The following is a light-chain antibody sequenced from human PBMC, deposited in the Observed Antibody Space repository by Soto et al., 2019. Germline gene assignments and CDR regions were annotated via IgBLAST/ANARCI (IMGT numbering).Light chain of an antibody. CDR2: EVS. CDR3: SSYTSSSTPFDV. V-gene: IGLV2-14*01. J-gene: IGLJ1*01. CDR1: SRDAGGYNY. Sequence: QPSLTQPTCVSLCPGQSIAISCTGTSRDAGGYNYVSWYQQHPGKAPKVMIYEVSNRPSGVSNRFSGSKSGNTASLTISGLQAEDEADYYCSSYTSSSTPFDVFGTGTKVTVL.